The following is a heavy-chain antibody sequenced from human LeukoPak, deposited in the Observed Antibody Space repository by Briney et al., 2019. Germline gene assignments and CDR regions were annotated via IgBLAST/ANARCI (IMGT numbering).Heavy chain of an antibody. CDR3: AISIANWFDP. CDR2: IYPGDSHT. CDR1: GYSFATYW. Sequence: GESLKVSGKGSGYSFATYWIGWVRQMPGKGLEWMGIIYPGDSHTRYSPSFQGQVTISADKSISTAYLQWSSLKASDTAMYYCAISIANWFDPWGQGTLVTVSS. J-gene: IGHJ5*02. V-gene: IGHV5-51*01.